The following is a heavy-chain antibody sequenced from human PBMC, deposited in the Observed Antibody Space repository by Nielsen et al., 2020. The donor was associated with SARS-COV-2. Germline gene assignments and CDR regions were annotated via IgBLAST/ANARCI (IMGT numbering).Heavy chain of an antibody. CDR2: ISAYNGNT. J-gene: IGHJ4*02. CDR1: GYTFTSYG. D-gene: IGHD2-2*01. Sequence: ASVNVSCKASGYTFTSYGISWVRQAPGQGLEWMGWISAYNGNTNYAQKLQGRVTMTTDTSTSTAYMELRSLRSDDTAVYYCARDEGIVVVPAAIDYWGQGTLVTVSS. V-gene: IGHV1-18*01. CDR3: ARDEGIVVVPAAIDY.